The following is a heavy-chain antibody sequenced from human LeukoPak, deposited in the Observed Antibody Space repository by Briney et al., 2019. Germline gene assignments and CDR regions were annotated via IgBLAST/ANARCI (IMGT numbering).Heavy chain of an antibody. D-gene: IGHD3-10*01. CDR1: GFTFSSYS. V-gene: IGHV3-48*02. J-gene: IGHJ4*02. CDR2: ISSSSSTI. CDR3: ARGPLYGSGSYSFDY. Sequence: GGSLRLSCAASGFTFSSYSMNWVRQAPGKGLEWVSYISSSSSTIYYADSVKGRFTISRDNAKNSLYLQMNSLGDEDTAVYYCARGPLYGSGSYSFDYWGQGTLVTVSS.